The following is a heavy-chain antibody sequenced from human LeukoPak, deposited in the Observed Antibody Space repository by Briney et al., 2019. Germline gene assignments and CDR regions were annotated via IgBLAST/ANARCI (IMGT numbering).Heavy chain of an antibody. CDR1: GYSISSGYY. CDR3: ATRGAVAGTSSYYYYYMDV. J-gene: IGHJ6*03. Sequence: SETLSLTCTVSGYSISSGYYWGWIRPPPGKGLEWIGSIYHSGSTYYNPSLKSRVTISVDTSKNQFSLKLSSVTAADTAVYYCATRGAVAGTSSYYYYYMDVWGKGTTVTVSS. CDR2: IYHSGST. D-gene: IGHD6-19*01. V-gene: IGHV4-38-2*02.